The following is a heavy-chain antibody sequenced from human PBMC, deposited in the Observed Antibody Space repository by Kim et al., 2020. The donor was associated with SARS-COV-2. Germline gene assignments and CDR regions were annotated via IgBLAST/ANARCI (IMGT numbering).Heavy chain of an antibody. D-gene: IGHD3-10*01. Sequence: GGSLRLSCAASGFTFSGSAMHWVRQASGKGLEWVGRIRSKANSYATAYAASVKGRFTISRDDSKNTAYLQMNSLKTEDTAVYYCTRRSPYSGTSPGGFDPWGQGPLVTVSS. V-gene: IGHV3-73*01. CDR1: GFTFSGSA. CDR3: TRRSPYSGTSPGGFDP. J-gene: IGHJ5*02. CDR2: IRSKANSYAT.